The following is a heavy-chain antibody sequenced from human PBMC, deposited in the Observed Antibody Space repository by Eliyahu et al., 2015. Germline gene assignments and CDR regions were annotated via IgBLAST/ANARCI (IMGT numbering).Heavy chain of an antibody. D-gene: IGHD5-18*01. Sequence: QESGPGLVKASETLSLTCTFXGGXXXTTTYYWAWIRQPPGKGLEWIGSINYSGSTYPNPSLRSRVTITVDTSKNQFSLRLNSVTAADTAVYYCARDAGYTSGWYEFWGQGTLVTVTS. V-gene: IGHV4-39*01. CDR3: ARDAGYTSGWYEF. J-gene: IGHJ5*01. CDR2: INYSGST. CDR1: GGXXXTTTYY.